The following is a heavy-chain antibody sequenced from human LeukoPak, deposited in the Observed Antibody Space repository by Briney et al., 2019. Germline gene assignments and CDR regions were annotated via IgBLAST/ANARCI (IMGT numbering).Heavy chain of an antibody. CDR3: ATGYSSGWLSPGY. Sequence: GGSLRLSCVVSGFNFRDAAMNWVRQAPGKGLEWVSVIYSGGSTYYADSVKGRFTISRDNSKNTLYLQMNSLRAEDTAVYYCATGYSSGWLSPGYWGQGTLVTVSS. CDR1: GFNFRDAA. D-gene: IGHD6-19*01. J-gene: IGHJ4*02. CDR2: IYSGGST. V-gene: IGHV3-53*01.